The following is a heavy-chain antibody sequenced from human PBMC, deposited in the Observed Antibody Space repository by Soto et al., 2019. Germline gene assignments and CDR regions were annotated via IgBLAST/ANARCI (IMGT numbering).Heavy chain of an antibody. D-gene: IGHD6-6*01. Sequence: QVQLQESGPGLVKASQTLSLICNVSGESISSGGYYWSWIRHHPGKGLEWIGYIYDSESAYYNPSLKTRVXXXMXXSKNHFAMKLSSVTAADTAVYYCARASSSSSAADYWGQGTLITVSS. V-gene: IGHV4-31*03. CDR1: GESISSGGYY. J-gene: IGHJ4*02. CDR3: ARASSSSSAADY. CDR2: IYDSESA.